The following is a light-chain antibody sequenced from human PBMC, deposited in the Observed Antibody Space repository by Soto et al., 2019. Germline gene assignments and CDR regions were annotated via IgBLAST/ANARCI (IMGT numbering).Light chain of an antibody. CDR3: SFYTSTSKV. Sequence: QSVLTQPASGSGSPGQSISISCTGTSSYVGGYNNGSWYQQHPRKAPKLMIYDVSNRPARVSNRCSGSKSGNTASLTISGLQSKYEDDYSCSFYTSTSKVFGGGPELTV. J-gene: IGLJ2*01. V-gene: IGLV2-14*01. CDR1: SSYVGGYNN. CDR2: DVS.